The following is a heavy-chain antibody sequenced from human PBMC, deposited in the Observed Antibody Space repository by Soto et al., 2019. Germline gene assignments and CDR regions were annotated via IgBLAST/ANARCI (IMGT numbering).Heavy chain of an antibody. CDR2: INPSGGIT. D-gene: IGHD3-3*01. Sequence: QVELVQSGAEVKKAGASVKVSCKAAGYTFTSYYMHWVRQAPGQGLEWMGFINPSGGITTYAQKFQARVTMTSDMFTSTVYMELRTLKSEDTAVYYCARRSIFTWSDAFDIWGQGTMVTVSA. CDR3: ARRSIFTWSDAFDI. V-gene: IGHV1-46*01. CDR1: GYTFTSYY. J-gene: IGHJ3*02.